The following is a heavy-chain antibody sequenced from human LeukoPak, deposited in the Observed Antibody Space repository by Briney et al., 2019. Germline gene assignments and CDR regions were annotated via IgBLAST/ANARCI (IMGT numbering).Heavy chain of an antibody. Sequence: PSETLSLTCAVYGGSFSGYYWSWIRQPPGKGLEWIGEIYHSGSTNYNPSLKSRVTISVDTSKNQFSLKLSSVTAADTAVYYCAMTTPFPYWGQGTLVTVSS. CDR3: AMTTPFPY. V-gene: IGHV4-34*01. J-gene: IGHJ4*02. D-gene: IGHD4-11*01. CDR1: GGSFSGYY. CDR2: IYHSGST.